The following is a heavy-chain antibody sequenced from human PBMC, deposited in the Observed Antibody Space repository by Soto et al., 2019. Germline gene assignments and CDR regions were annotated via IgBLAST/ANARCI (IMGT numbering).Heavy chain of an antibody. CDR1: GYTFTGYY. J-gene: IGHJ5*02. V-gene: IGHV1-2*02. CDR2: INPNSGGT. D-gene: IGHD3-3*01. Sequence: ASVKVSCKASGYTFTGYYMHWVRQAPGQGLEWMGWINPNSGGTNYAQKFQGRVTMTRDTSISTAYMELSRLRSDDTAVYYCAGSLEWTENWFDPWGQGTLVTVSS. CDR3: AGSLEWTENWFDP.